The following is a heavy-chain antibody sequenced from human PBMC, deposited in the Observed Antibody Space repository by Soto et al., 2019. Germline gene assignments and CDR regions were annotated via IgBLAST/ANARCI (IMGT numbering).Heavy chain of an antibody. V-gene: IGHV4-34*01. D-gene: IGHD3-22*01. Sequence: PSETRSLTCAVYGGSFSDYSWTWIRQPPGKGLEWIGEINDSGSTNYTPSLERRVTISRDTSKNRFSLKLSSVTAADTAVYYCARGSHKLHSYDSSGFYHYVDYWGQGSLVTVSS. CDR1: GGSFSDYS. CDR3: ARGSHKLHSYDSSGFYHYVDY. CDR2: INDSGST. J-gene: IGHJ4*02.